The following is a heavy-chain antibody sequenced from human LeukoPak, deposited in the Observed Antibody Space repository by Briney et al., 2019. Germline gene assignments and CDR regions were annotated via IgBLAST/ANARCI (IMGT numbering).Heavy chain of an antibody. Sequence: GASVKVSCKASGYTFTGYYMHWVRQAPGQGLEWMGWINPNSGGTNYAQKFQGRVTMTRDTSICTAYMELSRLRSDDTAVYYCARRGGRSDCSSTSCYVYWGQGTLVTVSS. J-gene: IGHJ4*02. CDR3: ARRGGRSDCSSTSCYVY. V-gene: IGHV1-2*02. CDR1: GYTFTGYY. D-gene: IGHD2-2*01. CDR2: INPNSGGT.